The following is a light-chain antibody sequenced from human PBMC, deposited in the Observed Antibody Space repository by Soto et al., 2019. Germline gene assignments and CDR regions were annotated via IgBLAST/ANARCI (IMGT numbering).Light chain of an antibody. Sequence: EIVLTQSPATLSLSPGERATLSCRASQSVSSYLAWYQQKPGQAPRLLIYDASNRATGIPARFSGSGYGTDFTLTIRSLEPEDFAVYYCQQRSNWLTFGGGTKVEIK. CDR2: DAS. CDR1: QSVSSY. CDR3: QQRSNWLT. V-gene: IGKV3-11*01. J-gene: IGKJ4*01.